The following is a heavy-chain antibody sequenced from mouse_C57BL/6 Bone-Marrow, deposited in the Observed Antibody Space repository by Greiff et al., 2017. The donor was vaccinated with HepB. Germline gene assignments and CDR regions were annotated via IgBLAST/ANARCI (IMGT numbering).Heavy chain of an antibody. CDR1: GYTFTDYE. Sequence: SGAELVRPGASVTLSCKASGYTFTDYEMHWVKQTPVHGLEWIGAIDPETGGTAYNQKFKGKAILTADKSSSTAYMELRSLTSEDSAVYYCTREGIYYGNYGYWGQGTTLTVSS. CDR2: IDPETGGT. V-gene: IGHV1-15*01. D-gene: IGHD2-1*01. J-gene: IGHJ2*01. CDR3: TREGIYYGNYGY.